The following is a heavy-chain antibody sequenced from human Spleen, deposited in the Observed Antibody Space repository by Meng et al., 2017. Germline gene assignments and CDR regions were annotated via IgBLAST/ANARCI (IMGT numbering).Heavy chain of an antibody. CDR2: INPNSGGT. V-gene: IGHV1-2*02. Sequence: ASVKVSCKASGYTFTGYYMHWVRQAPGQGLEWMGWINPNSGGTNYPQKFQGRVTMTRDTSISTAYMELSRLRSDDTAVYYCAHITIAGRKHIDYWGQGTLVTVSS. CDR3: AHITIAGRKHIDY. D-gene: IGHD1-14*01. J-gene: IGHJ4*02. CDR1: GYTFTGYY.